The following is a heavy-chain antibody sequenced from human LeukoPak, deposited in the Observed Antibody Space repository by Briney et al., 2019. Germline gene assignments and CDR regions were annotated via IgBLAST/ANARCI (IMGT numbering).Heavy chain of an antibody. CDR1: GFTFSNYW. CDR2: IKHDGGDK. Sequence: GGSLRLSCAASGFTFSNYWMSWVRQAPGKGLEWVANIKHDGGDKHYVDSVKGRFTIARDSAKNSLNLQMNSLRAEDTAVYYCARGGNYDILTGYFFDYWGQGTLVTVSS. D-gene: IGHD3-9*01. J-gene: IGHJ4*02. V-gene: IGHV3-7*03. CDR3: ARGGNYDILTGYFFDY.